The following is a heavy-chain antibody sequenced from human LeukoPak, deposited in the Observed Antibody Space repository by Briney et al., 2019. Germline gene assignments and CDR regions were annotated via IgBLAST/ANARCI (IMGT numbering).Heavy chain of an antibody. J-gene: IGHJ4*02. CDR3: ARGLWFGELLGALVY. CDR1: GYTFTSYG. Sequence: APVKVSCKASGYTFTSYGISWVRQAPGQGLEWMGWISAYNGNTNYAQRLQGRVTMTTDTSTSTAYMELRSLRSDDTAVYYCARGLWFGELLGALVYWGQGTLVTVSS. V-gene: IGHV1-18*01. D-gene: IGHD3-10*01. CDR2: ISAYNGNT.